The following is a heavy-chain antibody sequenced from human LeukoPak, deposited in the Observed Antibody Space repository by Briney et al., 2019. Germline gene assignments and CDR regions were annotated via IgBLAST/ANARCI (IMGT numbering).Heavy chain of an antibody. CDR3: AKGKFGELFLPLDY. Sequence: GGSLRLSCAASGFTFSSYGMHWVRQAPGKGLEWVAFIRYDGSNKYYADSVKGRFTISRDNSKNTPYLQMNSLRAEDTAVYYCAKGKFGELFLPLDYWGQGTLVTVSS. CDR1: GFTFSSYG. J-gene: IGHJ4*02. V-gene: IGHV3-30*02. CDR2: IRYDGSNK. D-gene: IGHD3-10*01.